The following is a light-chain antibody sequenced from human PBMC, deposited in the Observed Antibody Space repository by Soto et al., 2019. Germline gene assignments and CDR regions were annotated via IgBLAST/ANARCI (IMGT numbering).Light chain of an antibody. J-gene: IGLJ1*01. Sequence: SYELTLPPSVSVAPGQTARITCGGNNIGSESVHWYQQKPGQAPVLVVYDDSDRPSGIPERFSGSKSGTSASLVISGLQSEDEAEYFCAGWDGSLKGFVFGTGTKVTVL. CDR1: NIGSES. V-gene: IGLV3-21*02. CDR3: AGWDGSLKGFV. CDR2: DDS.